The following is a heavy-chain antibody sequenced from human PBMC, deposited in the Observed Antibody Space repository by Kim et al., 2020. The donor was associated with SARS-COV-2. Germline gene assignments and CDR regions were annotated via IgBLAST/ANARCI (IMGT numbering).Heavy chain of an antibody. J-gene: IGHJ4*02. Sequence: GGSLRLSCAASGFTFSAYAMDWVRQAPGKGLEWVSSIRTNSISTYYADPVKGRFTISRDNSKNTLYLQMNSLRAEDTAVYYCATSWNKDYWGQGTLVTVSS. CDR1: GFTFSAYA. CDR2: IRTNSIST. CDR3: ATSWNKDY. D-gene: IGHD1-1*01. V-gene: IGHV3-23*01.